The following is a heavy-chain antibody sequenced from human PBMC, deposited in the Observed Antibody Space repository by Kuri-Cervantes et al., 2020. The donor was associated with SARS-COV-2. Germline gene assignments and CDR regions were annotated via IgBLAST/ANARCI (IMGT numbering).Heavy chain of an antibody. J-gene: IGHJ4*02. D-gene: IGHD1-7*01. CDR1: GFTAASLLTFDNYA. V-gene: IGHV3-43D*03. CDR2: INWDGAET. Sequence: GGSLRLSCAASGFTAASLLTFDNYAFHWVRQVPGKGLEWVALINWDGAETYYRDSVKGRFTISRDNNRSSLYLQMNSLRAEDTAVYYCARDRNWNYAHFDYWGQGTLVTVSS. CDR3: ARDRNWNYAHFDY.